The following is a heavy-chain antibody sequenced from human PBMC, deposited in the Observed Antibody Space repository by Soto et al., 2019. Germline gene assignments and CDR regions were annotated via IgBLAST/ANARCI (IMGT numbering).Heavy chain of an antibody. Sequence: ASVKVSCKASGGTFSNYAISWVRQAPGQGLEWMGGIIPIFGTANYAQKFQGRVTTTADKSTSTAYMELSSLRSEDTAVYYCARETDYVWGSYRHDAFDIWGQGTMVTVSS. CDR2: IIPIFGTA. D-gene: IGHD3-16*02. V-gene: IGHV1-69*06. CDR1: GGTFSNYA. CDR3: ARETDYVWGSYRHDAFDI. J-gene: IGHJ3*02.